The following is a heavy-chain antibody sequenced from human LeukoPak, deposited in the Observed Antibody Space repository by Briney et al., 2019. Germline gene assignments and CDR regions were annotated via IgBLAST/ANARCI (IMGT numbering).Heavy chain of an antibody. V-gene: IGHV4-61*08. Sequence: PSGTLSLTCAVSGGSISSGGYYWSWIRQPPGKGLEWIGYIYYSGSTNYNPSLKSRVTISVDTSKNQFSLKLSSVTAADTAVYYCARQDLGGSSWYEKIVGSEFYFDYWGQGTLVTVSS. CDR3: ARQDLGGSSWYEKIVGSEFYFDY. J-gene: IGHJ4*02. CDR2: IYYSGST. CDR1: GGSISSGGYY. D-gene: IGHD6-13*01.